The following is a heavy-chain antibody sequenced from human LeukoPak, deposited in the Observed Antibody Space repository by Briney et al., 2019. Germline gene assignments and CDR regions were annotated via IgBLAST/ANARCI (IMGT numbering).Heavy chain of an antibody. CDR3: ATKYDGQCYYYDYMDV. V-gene: IGHV1-69*05. J-gene: IGHJ6*03. D-gene: IGHD1-1*01. Sequence: SVKVSCKASGYTFTSYGIRWVRQAPGQGLEWMGGIIPIFGTAHYAQKFQGRVTITTNESTSSAYMELSSLRSEDTAVEYCATKYDGQCYYYDYMDVWGEGTTVTVSS. CDR2: IIPIFGTA. CDR1: GYTFTSYG.